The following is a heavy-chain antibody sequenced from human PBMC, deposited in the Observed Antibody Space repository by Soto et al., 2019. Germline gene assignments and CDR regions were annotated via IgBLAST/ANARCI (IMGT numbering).Heavy chain of an antibody. CDR2: INPNSGGT. Sequence: GASVKVSCKASGYTFTGYYMHWVRQAPGQGLEWMGWINPNSGGTNYAQKFQGWVTMTRDMSISTAYMELSRPRSDDTAVYYCARGQWLRPGIFDPWGQGTLVTVPS. D-gene: IGHD5-12*01. CDR3: ARGQWLRPGIFDP. V-gene: IGHV1-2*04. CDR1: GYTFTGYY. J-gene: IGHJ5*02.